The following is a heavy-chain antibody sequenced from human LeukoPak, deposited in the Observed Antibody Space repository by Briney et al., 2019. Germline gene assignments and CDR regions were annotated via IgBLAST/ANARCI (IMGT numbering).Heavy chain of an antibody. Sequence: GGSLRLSCAASGFTFSSYWMSWVRQAPGKGLEWVANIKQDGSEKYYVDSVKGRFTISRDNAKNSLYLQMNSLRAEDTAVYYCAKPHPPAAGLGGYFDYWGQGTLVTVSS. CDR3: AKPHPPAAGLGGYFDY. D-gene: IGHD6-13*01. V-gene: IGHV3-7*01. J-gene: IGHJ4*02. CDR1: GFTFSSYW. CDR2: IKQDGSEK.